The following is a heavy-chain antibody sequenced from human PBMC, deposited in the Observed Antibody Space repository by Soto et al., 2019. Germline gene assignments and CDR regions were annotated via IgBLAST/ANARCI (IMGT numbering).Heavy chain of an antibody. CDR2: IWYDGSNK. CDR3: ARDPVRDSSSWTRSRYYYYYMDV. CDR1: GFTFSSYG. V-gene: IGHV3-33*01. D-gene: IGHD6-13*01. J-gene: IGHJ6*03. Sequence: GGSLRLSCAASGFTFSSYGMHWVRQAPGKGLEWVAVIWYDGSNKYYADSVKGRFTISRDNSKNTLYLQMNSLRAEDTAVYYCARDPVRDSSSWTRSRYYYYYMDVWGKGTTVTVSS.